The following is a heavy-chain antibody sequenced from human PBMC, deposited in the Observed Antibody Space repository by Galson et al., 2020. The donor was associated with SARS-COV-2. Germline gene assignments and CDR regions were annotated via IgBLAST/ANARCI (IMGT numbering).Heavy chain of an antibody. CDR1: GGSFSGYY. V-gene: IGHV4-34*01. CDR3: ARGGDTAMVDGY. D-gene: IGHD5-18*01. CDR2: INHSGST. Sequence: SETLSLTCAVYGGSFSGYYWSWIRQPPGKGPEWIGEINHSGSTNYNPSLKSRVTISVDTSKNQFSLKLSSVTAADTAVYYCARGGDTAMVDGYWGQGTLVTVSS. J-gene: IGHJ4*02.